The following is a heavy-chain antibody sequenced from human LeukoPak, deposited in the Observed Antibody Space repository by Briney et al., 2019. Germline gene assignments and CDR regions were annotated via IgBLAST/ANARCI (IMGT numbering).Heavy chain of an antibody. CDR2: IYYSGST. V-gene: IGHV4-39*01. Sequence: SETLSLSCAVSGGSISSSSYYWGWIRQPPGKGLEWIGSIYYSGSTYNNPSLKSRVTISVDTSKNQFSLKLSSVTAADTAVFYCARMYSRGWPPYFFDYWGQGTLVTVSS. CDR3: ARMYSRGWPPYFFDY. J-gene: IGHJ4*02. D-gene: IGHD6-19*01. CDR1: GGSISSSSYY.